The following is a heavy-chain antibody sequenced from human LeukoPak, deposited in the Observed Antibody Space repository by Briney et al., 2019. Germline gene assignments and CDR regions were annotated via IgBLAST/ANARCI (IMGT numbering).Heavy chain of an antibody. CDR3: ARGAVSSGGGRYYYMDV. V-gene: IGHV1-8*03. J-gene: IGHJ6*03. Sequence: ASVKVSCKASGYTFTSYDINWVRQATGQGLEWMGWMNPNSGNTGYAQKFQGRVTITRNTSISTAYMELSSLRSEDTAVHYCARGAVSSGGGRYYYMDVWGKGTTVTVSS. CDR1: GYTFTSYD. CDR2: MNPNSGNT. D-gene: IGHD6-19*01.